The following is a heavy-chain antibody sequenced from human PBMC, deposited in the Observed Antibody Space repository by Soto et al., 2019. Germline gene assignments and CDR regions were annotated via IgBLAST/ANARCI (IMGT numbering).Heavy chain of an antibody. CDR1: GYTFTSYG. Sequence: QVQLVQSGAEVKKPGASVKVSCKASGYTFTSYGISWVRQAPGQGLEWMGWISAYNGNTNYAQKLQGRVTMTTDTATSTDYMELRSLKSDDTAVYYCARGLYSISWEYYYYYYMDVWGKGTTVTVSS. J-gene: IGHJ6*03. CDR3: ARGLYSISWEYYYYYYMDV. D-gene: IGHD6-13*01. V-gene: IGHV1-18*01. CDR2: ISAYNGNT.